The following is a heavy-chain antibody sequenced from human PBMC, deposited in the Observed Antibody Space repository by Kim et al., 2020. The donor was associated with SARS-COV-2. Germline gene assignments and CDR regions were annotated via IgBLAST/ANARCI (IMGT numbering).Heavy chain of an antibody. Sequence: SETLSLTCTVSRGSINSSSFYWGWIRQPPGKGLEWIGSILYSGNTYYKPSLKSRVTISVDTSKNQFSLKLSSVTAADTAVYYCARDHYGSGSYGWFDPWGQGALVTVSS. J-gene: IGHJ5*02. CDR2: ILYSGNT. V-gene: IGHV4-39*07. D-gene: IGHD3-10*01. CDR3: ARDHYGSGSYGWFDP. CDR1: RGSINSSSFY.